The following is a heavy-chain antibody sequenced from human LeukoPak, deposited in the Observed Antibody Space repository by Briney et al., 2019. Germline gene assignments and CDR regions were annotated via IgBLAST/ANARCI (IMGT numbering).Heavy chain of an antibody. CDR1: GLTFRSYE. D-gene: IGHD1-26*01. V-gene: IGHV3-48*03. J-gene: IGHJ4*02. Sequence: GGSLRLSCAASGLTFRSYEMNWVRQAPGKGLEWVSYISSSGSTIYYADSVKGRFTISRENAKNSLYLQMNSLRAEDTAVYYCARDDAMGATIDYWGQGTLVTVSS. CDR3: ARDDAMGATIDY. CDR2: ISSSGSTI.